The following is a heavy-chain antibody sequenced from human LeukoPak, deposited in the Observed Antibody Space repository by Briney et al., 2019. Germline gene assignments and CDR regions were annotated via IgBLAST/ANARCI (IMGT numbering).Heavy chain of an antibody. Sequence: GGSLRLSCAASGFTVSSSYLSWVRQAPGTGLEWVSCFSGSGASTYYADSVKGRFTISRDNSKNTLYLQMNSLRAEDTAVYYCAKFSPTPLLNYYYYGMDVWGQGTTVTVSS. J-gene: IGHJ6*02. V-gene: IGHV3-23*01. CDR3: AKFSPTPLLNYYYYGMDV. CDR1: GFTVSSSY. CDR2: FSGSGAST.